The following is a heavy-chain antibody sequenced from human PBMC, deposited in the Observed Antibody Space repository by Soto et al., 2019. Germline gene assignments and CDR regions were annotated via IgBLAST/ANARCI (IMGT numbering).Heavy chain of an antibody. D-gene: IGHD3-10*01. V-gene: IGHV4-59*01. Sequence: PSETLSLTCTVSGGSISSYYWSWIRQPPGKGLEWIGYIYYSGSTNYNPSLKSRVTISVDTSKNQFSLKLSSVTAADTAVYYCARRNGVRYDAFDIWGQGTMVTVSS. CDR2: IYYSGST. CDR3: ARRNGVRYDAFDI. CDR1: GGSISSYY. J-gene: IGHJ3*02.